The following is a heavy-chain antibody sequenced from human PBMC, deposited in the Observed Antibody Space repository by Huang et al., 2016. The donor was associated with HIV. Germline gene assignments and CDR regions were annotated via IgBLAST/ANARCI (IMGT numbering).Heavy chain of an antibody. CDR1: GFTLNNYG. J-gene: IGHJ4*02. CDR3: ARDGGYNFWTTYATYYLDF. Sequence: VQLEESGGTLVQPGESLRLSCSVSGFTLNNYGLHWVRQAPREGLEWIEYSNDNGKTSHYADSVRGRFSTARDSVKNTIDLQMTNVTVKDSAVYFCARDGGYNFWTTYATYYLDFWGQGTPVTVSS. D-gene: IGHD3-3*01. CDR2: SNDNGKTS. V-gene: IGHV3-48*03.